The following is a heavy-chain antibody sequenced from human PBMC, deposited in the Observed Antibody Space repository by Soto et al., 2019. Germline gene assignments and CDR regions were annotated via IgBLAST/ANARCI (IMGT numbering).Heavy chain of an antibody. D-gene: IGHD3-16*01. V-gene: IGHV4-59*08. J-gene: IGHJ4*02. CDR3: ARRWGSTFDY. CDR2: IYYSGTT. Sequence: QMQLQESGPGLVKPSETLSLTCTVSGGSISNYYWSWIRQSPGKGLEWIGYIYYSGTTNYNPSLKSRVTISVDTSKNQFSLKLRSGTAADTAVYYCARRWGSTFDYWGQGTQVTVSS. CDR1: GGSISNYY.